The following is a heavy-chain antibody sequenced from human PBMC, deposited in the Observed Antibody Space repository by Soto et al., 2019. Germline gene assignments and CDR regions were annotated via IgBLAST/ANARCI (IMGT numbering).Heavy chain of an antibody. D-gene: IGHD6-19*01. CDR1: GFTFSSYG. CDR3: ARYFRGSGRYFFDH. V-gene: IGHV3-30*03. J-gene: IGHJ4*02. Sequence: GGSLRLSCAASGFTFSSYGMHWVRQAPGKGLEWVAVISYDGSNKYYADSVKGRFTISRDNSKNTLYLQMNSLRAEDTAVYYCARYFRGSGRYFFDHWGQGTLVTVSS. CDR2: ISYDGSNK.